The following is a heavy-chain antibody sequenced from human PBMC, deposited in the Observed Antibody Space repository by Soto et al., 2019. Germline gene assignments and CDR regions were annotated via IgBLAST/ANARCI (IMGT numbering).Heavy chain of an antibody. CDR2: VYYNGAT. CDR3: ASEIRGSCISSSFNGRY. J-gene: IGHJ4*02. Sequence: PSETLSLTCTVSGGSISSSDYYWGWIRQPPGKGLEWIGSVYYNGATRYNPSLNSRVTMSVDTSKNQFSLKLSSVTAADTAIYYCASEIRGSCISSSFNGRYWGQGTLVTVSS. CDR1: GGSISSSDYY. D-gene: IGHD3-3*02. V-gene: IGHV4-39*01.